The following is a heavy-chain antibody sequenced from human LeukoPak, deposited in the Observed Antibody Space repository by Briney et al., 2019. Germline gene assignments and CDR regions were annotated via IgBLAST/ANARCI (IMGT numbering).Heavy chain of an antibody. J-gene: IGHJ4*02. CDR3: AKDSTIVVVTVTYDY. CDR2: ISGSGGST. CDR1: GFTFSSYA. Sequence: GASLRFSCAASGFTFSSYAMSWVRQAPGKGLEWVSYISGSGGSTYYADSVKRRFTISRDNSKNTLYLQMNSLRAEDTAVYYCAKDSTIVVVTVTYDYWGQGTLVTVSS. D-gene: IGHD2-21*02. V-gene: IGHV3-23*01.